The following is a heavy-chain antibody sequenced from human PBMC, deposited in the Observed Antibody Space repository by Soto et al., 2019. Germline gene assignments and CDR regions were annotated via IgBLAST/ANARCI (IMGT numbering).Heavy chain of an antibody. CDR3: ARAYCSSTSCYEVDYYYYMDV. D-gene: IGHD2-2*01. CDR2: IYWDDDK. Sequence: SGPTLVNPTQTLTLTCTFSGFSLSTSGVGVGWIRQPPGKALEWLALIYWDDDKRYSPSLKSRLTITKDTSKNQVVLTMTNMDPVDTATYYCARAYCSSTSCYEVDYYYYMDVWGKGTTVTVSS. CDR1: GFSLSTSGVG. V-gene: IGHV2-5*02. J-gene: IGHJ6*03.